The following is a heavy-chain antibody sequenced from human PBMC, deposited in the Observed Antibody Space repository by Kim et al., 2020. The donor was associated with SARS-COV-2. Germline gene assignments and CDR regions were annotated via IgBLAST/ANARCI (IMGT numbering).Heavy chain of an antibody. D-gene: IGHD1-1*01. J-gene: IGHJ4*02. CDR2: IDGDTGST. V-gene: IGHV3-23*01. CDR1: GFSLRTSA. CDR3: AKASANAWLDF. Sequence: GGSLRLSCAASGFSLRTSAITWVRQAPGEGLEWVSRIDGDTGSTFYADFVKGRFTISRDLSKKTVYLQMSSLGAEDTAKYYCAKASANAWLDFCSQGTLV.